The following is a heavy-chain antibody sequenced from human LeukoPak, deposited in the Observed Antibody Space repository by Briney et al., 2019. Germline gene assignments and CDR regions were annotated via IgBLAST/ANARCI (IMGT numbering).Heavy chain of an antibody. CDR1: GFSFTGYF. V-gene: IGHV1-2*06. D-gene: IGHD5-18*01. CDR2: IDPNSGGT. CDR3: AIGPHDTAYYFDQ. Sequence: GASVKVSCKASGFSFTGYFMHWVRQAPGQGPEWMGQIDPNSGGTNYALKFQGRVTMTRDTPITAAYMDLSRLRSDDTAVYYCAIGPHDTAYYFDQWGRGTLVTVSS. J-gene: IGHJ4*02.